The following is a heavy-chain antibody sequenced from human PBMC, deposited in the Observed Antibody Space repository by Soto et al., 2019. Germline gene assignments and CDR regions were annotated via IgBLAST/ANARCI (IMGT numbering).Heavy chain of an antibody. J-gene: IGHJ4*02. CDR1: GGTFSSYA. CDR3: ASGGIVGPGNQFDY. CDR2: IIPIFGTA. D-gene: IGHD1-26*01. V-gene: IGHV1-69*01. Sequence: QVQLVQSGAEVKKPGSSVKVSCKASGGTFSSYAISWVRQAPGQGLEWMGGIIPIFGTANYAQTFQGRVTIHAHESTSTAYMELGSLTSEDTAVYYCASGGIVGPGNQFDYWGQGTLVTVSS.